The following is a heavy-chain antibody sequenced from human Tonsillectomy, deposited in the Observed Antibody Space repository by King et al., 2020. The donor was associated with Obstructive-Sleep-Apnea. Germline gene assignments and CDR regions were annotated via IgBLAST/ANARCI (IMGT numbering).Heavy chain of an antibody. CDR2: IKQDGSEK. CDR3: ARDCSGGSCYSVYYYYGMDV. D-gene: IGHD2-15*01. J-gene: IGHJ6*02. Sequence: QLVQSGGGLVQPGGSLRLACAASGFTFSSYWLSWVRQAPGKGREWVANIKQDGSEKYYVDSVKVRFTISRDTAKTSLNLQSNSLRAEDTAVYYCARDCSGGSCYSVYYYYGMDVWGQGTTVTVSS. CDR1: GFTFSSYW. V-gene: IGHV3-7*01.